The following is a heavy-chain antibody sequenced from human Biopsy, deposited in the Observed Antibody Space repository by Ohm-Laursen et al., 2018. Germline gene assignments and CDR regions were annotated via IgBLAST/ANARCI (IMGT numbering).Heavy chain of an antibody. V-gene: IGHV1-69*01. CDR2: ILPPFRTT. CDR3: TSLWGRESDYYSSDMDV. Sequence: GSSVKVSCKASGGTFINYALSWVRKAPGQGLEWMGGILPPFRTTHYAHKFQGRVSLTPDDSISPDYMELSSLRSEDTAVYYCTSLWGRESDYYSSDMDVWGQGTTVTVSS. CDR1: GGTFINYA. D-gene: IGHD7-27*01. J-gene: IGHJ6*02.